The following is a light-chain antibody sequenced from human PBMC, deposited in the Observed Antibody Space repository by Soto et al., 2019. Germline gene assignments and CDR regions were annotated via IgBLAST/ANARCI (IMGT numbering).Light chain of an antibody. CDR3: QQYDTSPQA. CDR2: ATS. CDR1: HTININY. V-gene: IGKV3-20*01. Sequence: EIVLTQSPGTLSLPPGEVATLSCRVSHTININYLARYQQKPVQAPRLLLYATSSRATGIPARFSGSGSGTDFAVNIGTLEPEDFAVYYCQQYDTSPQAFGDGITVEV. J-gene: IGKJ1*01.